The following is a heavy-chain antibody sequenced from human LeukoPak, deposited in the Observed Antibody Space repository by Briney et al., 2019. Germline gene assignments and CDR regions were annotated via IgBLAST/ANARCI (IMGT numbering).Heavy chain of an antibody. CDR1: GGSISSYY. CDR2: IYTSGST. J-gene: IGHJ6*02. V-gene: IGHV4-4*07. Sequence: ASETLSLTCTVSGGSISSYYWSWIRQPAGKGLEWIGRIYTSGSTNYNPSLKSRVTMSVDTSKNQFSLKLSSVTAADTAVYYCARCRSYMKGGYYDSSGYSYYYYGMDVWGQGTTVTVSS. CDR3: ARCRSYMKGGYYDSSGYSYYYYGMDV. D-gene: IGHD3-22*01.